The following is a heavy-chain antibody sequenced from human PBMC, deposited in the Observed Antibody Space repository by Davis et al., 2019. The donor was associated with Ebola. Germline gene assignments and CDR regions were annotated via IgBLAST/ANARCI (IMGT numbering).Heavy chain of an antibody. CDR3: ARGGGPLRFLEWLYLYGMDV. V-gene: IGHV1-18*01. CDR1: GYTFTSYG. J-gene: IGHJ6*02. D-gene: IGHD3-3*01. CDR2: ISAYNGNT. Sequence: ASVKVSCKASGYTFTSYGITWVRQAPGQGLEWMGWISAYNGNTNYAQKLQGRVTMTTDTSTSTAYMELRSLRSDDTAVYYCARGGGPLRFLEWLYLYGMDVWGQGTTVTVSS.